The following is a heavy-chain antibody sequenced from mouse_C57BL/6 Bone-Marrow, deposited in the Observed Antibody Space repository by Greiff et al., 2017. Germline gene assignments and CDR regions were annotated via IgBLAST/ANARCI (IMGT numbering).Heavy chain of an antibody. Sequence: EVQRVESGGGLVKPGGSLKLSCAASGFTFSSYAMSWVRQTPEKRLEWVATISDGGSYTYYPDNVKGRFTISRDNAKNNLYLQMSHLKSEDTAMYYCARKEAGYFDYWGQGTTLTVSS. D-gene: IGHD3-2*02. CDR2: ISDGGSYT. CDR1: GFTFSSYA. V-gene: IGHV5-4*01. CDR3: ARKEAGYFDY. J-gene: IGHJ2*01.